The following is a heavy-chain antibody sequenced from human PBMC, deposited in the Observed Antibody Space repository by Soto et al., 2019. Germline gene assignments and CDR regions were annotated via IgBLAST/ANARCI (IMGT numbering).Heavy chain of an antibody. CDR1: GYTFTAFY. J-gene: IGHJ5*02. Sequence: VKVSCKASGYTFTAFYMNWVRQAPGQGLEWMGWVNPNTGVTKYAQKFQGRVTMTRDTSINTAYMELSGLTSDDTAVYYCTTLRLDPWGQGTLVTVSS. D-gene: IGHD3-9*01. V-gene: IGHV1-2*02. CDR3: TTLRLDP. CDR2: VNPNTGVT.